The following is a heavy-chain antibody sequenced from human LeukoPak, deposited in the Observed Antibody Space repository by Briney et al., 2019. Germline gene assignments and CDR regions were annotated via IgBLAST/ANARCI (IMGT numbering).Heavy chain of an antibody. CDR2: ISYDGSNK. Sequence: GSLRLSCAASGFTFSSYAMHWVRQAPGKGLEWVAVISYDGSNKYYADSVKGRFTISRDNSKNTLYLQMNSLRAEDTAVYYCASSPRGYYDSSGYYIFDYWGQGTLVTVSS. V-gene: IGHV3-30-3*01. D-gene: IGHD3-22*01. CDR1: GFTFSSYA. J-gene: IGHJ4*02. CDR3: ASSPRGYYDSSGYYIFDY.